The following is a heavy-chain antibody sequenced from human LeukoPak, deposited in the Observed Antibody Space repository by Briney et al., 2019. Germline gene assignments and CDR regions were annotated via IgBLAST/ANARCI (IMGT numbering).Heavy chain of an antibody. V-gene: IGHV1-24*01. CDR3: ATDLILGLGQLSSSGYYYE. J-gene: IGHJ4*02. Sequence: ASVKVSCKVSGYTLTELSMHWVRQAPGKGLEWMGGFDPEDGETIYAQKFQGRVTMTEDTSTDTAYMELSSLRSEDTAVYYCATDLILGLGQLSSSGYYYEWGQGTLATVSS. CDR1: GYTLTELS. D-gene: IGHD3-22*01. CDR2: FDPEDGET.